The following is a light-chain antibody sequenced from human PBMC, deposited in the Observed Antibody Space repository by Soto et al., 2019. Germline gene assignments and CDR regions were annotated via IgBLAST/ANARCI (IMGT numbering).Light chain of an antibody. V-gene: IGKV1-5*03. CDR1: QSISSW. J-gene: IGKJ1*01. CDR2: KAS. CDR3: QQYNDNWT. Sequence: DIQMTQSPSTLSASVGDRVTITCRASQSISSWLAWYQQKPGQAPKLLIYKASTLQSGVPTRFSRRGSGTEFTLAISSRQPDDSATYYCQQYNDNWTFGQGTKVE.